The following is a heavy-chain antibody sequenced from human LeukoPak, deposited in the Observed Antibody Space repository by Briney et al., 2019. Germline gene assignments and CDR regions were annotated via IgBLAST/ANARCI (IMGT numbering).Heavy chain of an antibody. CDR3: ARSLAGRSYYYYMDA. CDR2: MNPSSGNT. J-gene: IGHJ6*03. Sequence: GASVKVSCKASGYTLTTFDINWVRQATGQGLEWMGWMNPSSGNTGYAQKFQGRVSMTWNTSINTAYMELSSLRSEDTAVYYCARSLAGRSYYYYMDAWGNGTTVTVSS. D-gene: IGHD6-6*01. V-gene: IGHV1-8*01. CDR1: GYTLTTFD.